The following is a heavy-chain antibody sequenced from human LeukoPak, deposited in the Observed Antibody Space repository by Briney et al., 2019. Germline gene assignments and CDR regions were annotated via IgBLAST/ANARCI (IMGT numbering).Heavy chain of an antibody. Sequence: GGSLRLSCAAYGFSFSNYWMSWVRQAPGKGREWGARIKQEGSEKYYVDSVKGRFTISRDNAKNSLFLQMDSLRAEDTAVYYCARALGRLQPYYYHYGMDVWGQGTTVTVPS. CDR2: IKQEGSEK. V-gene: IGHV3-7*01. CDR3: ARALGRLQPYYYHYGMDV. J-gene: IGHJ6*02. CDR1: GFSFSNYW. D-gene: IGHD5-24*01.